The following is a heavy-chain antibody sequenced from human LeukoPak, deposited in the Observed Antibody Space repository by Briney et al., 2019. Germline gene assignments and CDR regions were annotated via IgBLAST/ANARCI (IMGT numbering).Heavy chain of an antibody. CDR1: GCTFSSYG. Sequence: GGTLRLSCAASGCTFSSYGMHWVRQAPGKGLEWVTFIRYDGSNKYYVESVKGRFSISRDNSKNTLYLEMNSLRAEDTAIYYCAKGKGKLGAFQSDFDYWGQGTLVTVSS. CDR3: AKGKGKLGAFQSDFDY. V-gene: IGHV3-30*02. CDR2: IRYDGSNK. D-gene: IGHD1-26*01. J-gene: IGHJ4*02.